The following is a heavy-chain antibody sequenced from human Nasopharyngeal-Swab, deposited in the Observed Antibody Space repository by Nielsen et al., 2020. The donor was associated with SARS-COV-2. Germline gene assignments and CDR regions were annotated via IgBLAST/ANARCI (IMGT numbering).Heavy chain of an antibody. J-gene: IGHJ4*02. CDR1: GFIFSASA. V-gene: IGHV3-73*01. CDR2: IGDKDHNYAT. Sequence: ESLKISCAASGFIFSASAIHWVRQASGKGLEWVVGIGDKDHNYATTYGASVQGRFTISRDDSKNTAFLQMDSLKTEDTALYYCTTDFYFDYWGQGTLVTVSS. CDR3: TTDFYFDY.